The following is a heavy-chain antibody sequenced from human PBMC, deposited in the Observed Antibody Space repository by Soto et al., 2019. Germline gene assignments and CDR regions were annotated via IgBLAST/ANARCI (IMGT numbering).Heavy chain of an antibody. CDR1: GGSINNGVYF. J-gene: IGHJ4*02. CDR2: VHAGGST. CDR3: VRGFVEAAMALDY. Sequence: QVQLQESGPGRVQPSQTLSLTCSVSGGSINNGVYFWSWIRQHPGKGREWIGYVHAGGSTYYNPSLKGRVAMSIDTSKNQFYLNLKSVTAADTAVFYCVRGFVEAAMALDYWGPGTLITVSS. V-gene: IGHV4-31*03. D-gene: IGHD5-18*01.